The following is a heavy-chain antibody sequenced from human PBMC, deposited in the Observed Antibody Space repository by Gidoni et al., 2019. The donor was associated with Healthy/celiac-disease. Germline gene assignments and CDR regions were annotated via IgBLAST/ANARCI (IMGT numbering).Heavy chain of an antibody. Sequence: QVQLQQWCAGLLKPSETLSLTCAVYGGSFSGYYWSWIRRSPGKGLEWIGEINHSGSTNYHPSLQSRVTISVDTSKNQFSLKLSSVTAADTAVYYCARAPGTTLDYWGQGTLVTVSS. J-gene: IGHJ4*02. V-gene: IGHV4-34*01. CDR1: GGSFSGYY. CDR2: INHSGST. D-gene: IGHD4-17*01. CDR3: ARAPGTTLDY.